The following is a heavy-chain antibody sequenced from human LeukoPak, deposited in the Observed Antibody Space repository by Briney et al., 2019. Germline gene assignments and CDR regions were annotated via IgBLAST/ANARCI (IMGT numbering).Heavy chain of an antibody. CDR2: ISSSSSYI. CDR3: AKGAGFTLTPYYMDV. CDR1: GFTFSSYS. V-gene: IGHV3-21*04. D-gene: IGHD2-8*01. Sequence: PGGSLRLSCAASGFTFSSYSMNWVRQAPGKGLEWVSSISSSSSYIYYADSVKGRFTISRDNAKNSLYLQMNSLRAEDMALYYCAKGAGFTLTPYYMDVWGQGTTVTVSS. J-gene: IGHJ6*03.